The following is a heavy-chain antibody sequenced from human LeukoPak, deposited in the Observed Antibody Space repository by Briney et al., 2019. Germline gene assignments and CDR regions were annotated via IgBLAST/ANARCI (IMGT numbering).Heavy chain of an antibody. CDR1: GYTFTDYY. J-gene: IGHJ6*03. V-gene: IGHV1-2*02. CDR3: ARDFTPTYYDILTNTMDV. CDR2: INPNSGGT. D-gene: IGHD3-9*01. Sequence: ASVKVSCKASGYTFTDYYIHWVRQAPGQGLEWMGWINPNSGGTNYAQKFQGRVTMTRDTSISTAYMELSRLRSDDTAVYYCARDFTPTYYDILTNTMDVWGKGTTVTISS.